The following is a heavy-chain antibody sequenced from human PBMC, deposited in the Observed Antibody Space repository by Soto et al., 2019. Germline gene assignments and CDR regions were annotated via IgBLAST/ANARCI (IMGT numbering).Heavy chain of an antibody. CDR2: IIPIFGTA. Sequence: QVQLVQSGAEVKKPGSSVKVSCKASGGTFSSYAISWVRQAPGQGLEWMGGIIPIFGTANYAQKFQGRVTITADESTSTAYMELSSLRSEDTAVYYCASVTSYYYDSSRWFDPWGQGTLVTVSS. D-gene: IGHD3-22*01. CDR3: ASVTSYYYDSSRWFDP. V-gene: IGHV1-69*01. CDR1: GGTFSSYA. J-gene: IGHJ5*02.